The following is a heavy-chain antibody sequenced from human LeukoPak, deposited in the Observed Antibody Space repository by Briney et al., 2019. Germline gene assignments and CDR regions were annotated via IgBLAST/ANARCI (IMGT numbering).Heavy chain of an antibody. D-gene: IGHD3-10*01. CDR1: GYTFSGFY. Sequence: GASVKVSCKASGYTFSGFYIHWVRQAPGQGLEWMGWISAYNGNTNYAQKFQGRVTMTTDTHTSTAYMELRSLRSDDTAVYYCARVPIPELLWVGEEQGGYYYYYMDVWGKGTTVTISS. J-gene: IGHJ6*03. CDR2: ISAYNGNT. CDR3: ARVPIPELLWVGEEQGGYYYYYMDV. V-gene: IGHV1-18*04.